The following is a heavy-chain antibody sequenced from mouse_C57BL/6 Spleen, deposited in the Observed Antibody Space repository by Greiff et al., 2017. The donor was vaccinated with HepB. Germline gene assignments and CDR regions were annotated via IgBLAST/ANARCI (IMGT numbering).Heavy chain of an antibody. V-gene: IGHV1-82*01. CDR1: GYAFSSSW. CDR2: IYPGDGDT. J-gene: IGHJ3*01. Sequence: VQLQQSGPELVKPGASVKISCKASGYAFSSSWMNWVKQRPGKGLEWIGRIYPGDGDTNYNGKFKGKATLTADKSSSTAYMQLSSLTSEDSAVYFCAKEDDDYDGFAYWGQGTLVTVSA. D-gene: IGHD2-4*01. CDR3: AKEDDDYDGFAY.